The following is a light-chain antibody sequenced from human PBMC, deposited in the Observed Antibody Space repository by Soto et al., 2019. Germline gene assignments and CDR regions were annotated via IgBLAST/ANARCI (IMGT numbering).Light chain of an antibody. CDR1: SSNIGSNY. CDR2: KNN. Sequence: QSALTQPPSASGTPGQRVTISCSGSSSNIGSNYVYWYQQLPGTAPKLLIYKNNQRPSGVPDRFSGSKSGTSASLAISGLRSEDEADYSCAAWDDSLRSGVFGGGTKLTVL. J-gene: IGLJ2*01. CDR3: AAWDDSLRSGV. V-gene: IGLV1-47*01.